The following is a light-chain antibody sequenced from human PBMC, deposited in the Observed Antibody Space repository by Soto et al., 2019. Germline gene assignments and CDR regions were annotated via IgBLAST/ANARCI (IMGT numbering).Light chain of an antibody. V-gene: IGKV3-15*01. CDR1: QSVSSN. Sequence: EIVMTQSPATLSVSPGERATLSCRASQSVSSNLAWYQQKPGQAPRLLIYGASTRATGIPVRFSGSGSGTEFTLNISSLQSEDFAVYYCHHYNNWPQTFGQGTKVEIK. CDR2: GAS. J-gene: IGKJ1*01. CDR3: HHYNNWPQT.